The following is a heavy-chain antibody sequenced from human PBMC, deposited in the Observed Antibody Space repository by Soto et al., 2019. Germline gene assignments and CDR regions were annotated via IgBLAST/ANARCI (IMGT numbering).Heavy chain of an antibody. CDR1: GFTFSNYW. V-gene: IGHV3-74*01. Sequence: PGGSLRLSCAASGFTFSNYWMHWVRQVPGKGLVWVSRIDNDGSRTSYADPVKGRFTISRDNAQNTLYLQMNSLRAEDTAVYYCARDVQFQSFDYWGQGTLVTVS. D-gene: IGHD4-4*01. CDR2: IDNDGSRT. J-gene: IGHJ4*02. CDR3: ARDVQFQSFDY.